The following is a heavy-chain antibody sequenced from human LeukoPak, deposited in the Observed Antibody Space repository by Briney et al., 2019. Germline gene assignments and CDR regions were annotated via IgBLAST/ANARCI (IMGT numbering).Heavy chain of an antibody. J-gene: IGHJ4*02. CDR2: ISEHCGSK. D-gene: IGHD3-22*01. CDR1: GFTFSSYA. CDR3: AKDSSGGYYLVY. V-gene: IGHV3-23*01. Sequence: GGSLRLSCAASGFTFSSYAMSWVRQAPGKGLEWVSAISEHCGSKYYADSVKGRFTNSRDNSKNTLYLQMNSRRAEDTAVYYCAKDSSGGYYLVYWGQGTLVTVSS.